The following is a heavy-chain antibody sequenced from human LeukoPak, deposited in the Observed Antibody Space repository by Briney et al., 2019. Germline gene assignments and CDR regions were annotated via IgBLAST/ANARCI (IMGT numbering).Heavy chain of an antibody. V-gene: IGHV3-11*04. Sequence: GGSLRLSCAASGFTLSDYYMSWIRQAPGKGLEWVSYISSSGSTIYYADSVKGRFTISRDNAKNSLYLQMNSLRAEDTAVYYCASALYYDFWSGYHDAFDIWGQGTMVTVSS. D-gene: IGHD3-3*01. J-gene: IGHJ3*02. CDR1: GFTLSDYY. CDR3: ASALYYDFWSGYHDAFDI. CDR2: ISSSGSTI.